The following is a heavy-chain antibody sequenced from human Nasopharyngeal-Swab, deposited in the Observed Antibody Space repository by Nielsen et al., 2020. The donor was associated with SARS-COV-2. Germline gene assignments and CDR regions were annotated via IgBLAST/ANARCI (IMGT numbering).Heavy chain of an antibody. V-gene: IGHV3-21*01. CDR1: GFRDYS. Sequence: ETLSLTCVDSGFRDYSMNWVRQAPGKGLEWVSSISSSSSDIYYADSVKGRFTISRDSAKNSLYLQMNNLRAEDTAVYYCARGYCSSGSCYAKHYGMDVWGQGTTVTVSS. J-gene: IGHJ6*02. CDR3: ARGYCSSGSCYAKHYGMDV. CDR2: ISSSSSDI. D-gene: IGHD2-15*01.